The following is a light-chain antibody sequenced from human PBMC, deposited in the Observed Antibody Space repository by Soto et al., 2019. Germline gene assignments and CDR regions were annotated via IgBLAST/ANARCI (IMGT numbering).Light chain of an antibody. Sequence: DIQMTQSPSTLSASVGDRVTITGRASQSISSWLAWYQQKPGKAPKLLIYKGSSLESGVPSRFSGSGSGTEFTLTISSLQPDDFATYYCQQYNSYPYTFGQGTKLEIK. CDR3: QQYNSYPYT. CDR2: KGS. V-gene: IGKV1-5*03. CDR1: QSISSW. J-gene: IGKJ2*01.